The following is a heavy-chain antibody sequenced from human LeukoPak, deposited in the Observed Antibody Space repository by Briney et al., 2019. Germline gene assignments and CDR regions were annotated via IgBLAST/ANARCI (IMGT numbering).Heavy chain of an antibody. D-gene: IGHD4-17*01. Sequence: ASVKVSCKAFGYTFTSNYMHWVRQAPGQGPEWMGVISPSGGSTTYAQKFQGRVTLTRDMSTRTDYLELSSLRSEDTAVYYCARGGSYGDYDFDYWGQGTLVTVSS. CDR2: ISPSGGST. CDR3: ARGGSYGDYDFDY. J-gene: IGHJ4*02. V-gene: IGHV1-46*01. CDR1: GYTFTSNY.